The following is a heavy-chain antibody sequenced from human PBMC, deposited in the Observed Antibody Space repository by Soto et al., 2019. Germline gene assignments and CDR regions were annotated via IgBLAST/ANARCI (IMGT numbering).Heavy chain of an antibody. D-gene: IGHD3-3*01. CDR1: GFTFSSYA. J-gene: IGHJ3*02. Sequence: GGSLRLSCAASGFTFSSYAMSWVRQAPGKGLEWVSAISGSGGSTYYADSVKGRFTISRDNSKNTLYLQMNSLRAEDTAVYYCVKDQGGITIFGVVGDAFDIWGQGTMVTVSS. V-gene: IGHV3-23*01. CDR2: ISGSGGST. CDR3: VKDQGGITIFGVVGDAFDI.